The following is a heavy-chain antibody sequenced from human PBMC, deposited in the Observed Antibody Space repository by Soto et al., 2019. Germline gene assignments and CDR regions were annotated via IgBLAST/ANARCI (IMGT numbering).Heavy chain of an antibody. Sequence: QVQLQESGPGLVKPSETLSLTCTVSGGSISSYYWSWIRQPPGKGLEWIGYIYYSGSTNYNPSLKRRVIISVDTSKDQFSLKLSSVTAADTAVYYCAREGVSSSWYNYYGMDVWGQGTKVTVSS. D-gene: IGHD6-13*01. V-gene: IGHV4-59*01. CDR1: GGSISSYY. CDR2: IYYSGST. J-gene: IGHJ6*01. CDR3: AREGVSSSWYNYYGMDV.